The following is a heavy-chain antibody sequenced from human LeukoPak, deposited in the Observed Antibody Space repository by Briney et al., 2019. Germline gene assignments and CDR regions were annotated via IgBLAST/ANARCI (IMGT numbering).Heavy chain of an antibody. CDR1: GFTFSDYY. Sequence: KPGGSLRLSCAASGFTFSDYYMSWIRQAPGQGLEWVSYISSSGSTIYYADSVKGRFTISRDNAKNSLYLQMNSLRAEGTAVYYCARVYGPTGVLFDYWGQGTLVTVSS. D-gene: IGHD3-10*01. J-gene: IGHJ4*02. CDR3: ARVYGPTGVLFDY. V-gene: IGHV3-11*04. CDR2: ISSSGSTI.